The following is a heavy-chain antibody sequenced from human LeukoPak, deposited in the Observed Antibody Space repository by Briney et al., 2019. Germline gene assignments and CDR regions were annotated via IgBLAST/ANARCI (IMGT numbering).Heavy chain of an antibody. V-gene: IGHV4-31*03. J-gene: IGHJ6*02. CDR1: GGSISGGGFY. D-gene: IGHD4-17*01. Sequence: PSQTLSLTCTVSGGSISGGGFYWIWIRQHPVKGQEWIGYISFSGSTFYNPSLQSRLALSIDTSKNQFSLRLNSVTAADTAVYYCASSYGDRNYYYGLDIWGQGTTVTVSS. CDR3: ASSYGDRNYYYGLDI. CDR2: ISFSGST.